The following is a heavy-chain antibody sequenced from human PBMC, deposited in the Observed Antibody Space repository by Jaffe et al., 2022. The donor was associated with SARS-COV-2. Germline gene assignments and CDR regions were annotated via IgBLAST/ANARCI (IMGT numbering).Heavy chain of an antibody. D-gene: IGHD2-2*01. CDR3: ARDPQSAAMLELDY. J-gene: IGHJ4*02. CDR1: GYTFTSYA. Sequence: QVQLVQSGAEVKKPGASVKVSCKASGYTFTSYAMHWVRQAPGQRLEWMGWINAGNGNTKYSQKFQGRVTITRDTSASTAYMELSSLRSEDTAVYYCARDPQSAAMLELDYWGQGTLVTVSS. CDR2: INAGNGNT. V-gene: IGHV1-3*01.